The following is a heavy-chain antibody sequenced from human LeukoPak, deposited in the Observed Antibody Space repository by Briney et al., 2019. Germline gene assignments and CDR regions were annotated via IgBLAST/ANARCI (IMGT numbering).Heavy chain of an antibody. CDR2: INPNSGGT. J-gene: IGHJ4*02. CDR3: ARGDQGFDFDY. CDR1: GYTFTGYY. Sequence: GASVKLSCKASGYTFTGYYIHWVRQAPGQGLEWMGWINPNSGGTNYAQKLQGRVTMTRDTSISTAYMELSRLTSDDTAVYYCARGDQGFDFDYWGRGSLVSVSS. V-gene: IGHV1-2*02.